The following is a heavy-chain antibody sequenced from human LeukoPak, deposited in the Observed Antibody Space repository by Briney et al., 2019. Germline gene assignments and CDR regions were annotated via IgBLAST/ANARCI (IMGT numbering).Heavy chain of an antibody. CDR3: ARGRYYYDSSGPNAYYFDY. CDR2: IYYSGST. V-gene: IGHV4-31*03. Sequence: PSETLSLTCTVSGGSISSGGYYWSWIRQSGKGLECIGYIYYSGSTHYNPSLKSRVTISADTSKNQFSLRLSSVTAADTAVYYCARGRYYYDSSGPNAYYFDYWGQGTLVTVSS. D-gene: IGHD3-22*01. CDR1: GGSISSGGYY. J-gene: IGHJ4*02.